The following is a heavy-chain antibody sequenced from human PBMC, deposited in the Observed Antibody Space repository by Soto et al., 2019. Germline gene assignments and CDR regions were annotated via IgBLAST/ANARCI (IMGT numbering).Heavy chain of an antibody. CDR1: GFTFSSFA. CDR3: AKDRLSGRSNAYDLGDD. Sequence: EVQLLESGGGLVQPGGSLRLSCAASGFTFSSFAMNWVRQAPGKGLEWVSAISGSGGSAWYADSVKGRFTISRDNSKNTLYLQMNSLRADDTAVYFCAKDRLSGRSNAYDLGDDWVQGTLVTVSS. V-gene: IGHV3-23*01. D-gene: IGHD3-3*01. CDR2: ISGSGGSA. J-gene: IGHJ4*02.